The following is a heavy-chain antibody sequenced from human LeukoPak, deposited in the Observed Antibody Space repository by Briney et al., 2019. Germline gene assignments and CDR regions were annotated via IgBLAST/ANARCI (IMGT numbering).Heavy chain of an antibody. D-gene: IGHD6-13*01. CDR3: ARGDGIAAAGTRFDP. J-gene: IGHJ5*02. CDR1: GFTFSSYW. Sequence: GGSLRLSCAASGFTFSSYWMTWVRQAPGKGLEWVAVISYDGSNKYYADSVKGRFTISRDNSKNTLYLQMNSLRAEDTAVYYCARGDGIAAAGTRFDPWGQGTLVTVSS. V-gene: IGHV3-30-3*01. CDR2: ISYDGSNK.